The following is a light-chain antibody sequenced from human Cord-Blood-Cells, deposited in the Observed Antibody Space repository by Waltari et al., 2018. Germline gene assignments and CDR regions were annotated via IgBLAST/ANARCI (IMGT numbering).Light chain of an antibody. Sequence: QSALTQPASVSGSPGQSITISCTGTSSDVGGYNYVSWYQQHPGKAPNLMIYEVSNRPSGVSSLFSGSKSGNTASLTISGLQAEDEADYYCSSYTSSSTLGVFGGGTKLTVL. CDR3: SSYTSSSTLGV. CDR1: SSDVGGYNY. J-gene: IGLJ3*02. V-gene: IGLV2-14*01. CDR2: EVS.